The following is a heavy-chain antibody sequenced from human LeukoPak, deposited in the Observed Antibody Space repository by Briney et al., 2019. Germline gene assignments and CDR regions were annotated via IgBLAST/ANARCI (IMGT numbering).Heavy chain of an antibody. V-gene: IGHV3-7*01. CDR3: ARDMGYSYGYSYFDH. CDR2: IKQGGSEK. CDR1: GFTFSSYW. J-gene: IGHJ4*02. D-gene: IGHD5-18*01. Sequence: GGSLRLSCAASGFTFSSYWMSWVRQAPGKGLEWVANIKQGGSEKYYVDSVKGRFTISRDNAKNSLYLQMNSLRAEDTAVYYCARDMGYSYGYSYFDHWGQGTLVTVSS.